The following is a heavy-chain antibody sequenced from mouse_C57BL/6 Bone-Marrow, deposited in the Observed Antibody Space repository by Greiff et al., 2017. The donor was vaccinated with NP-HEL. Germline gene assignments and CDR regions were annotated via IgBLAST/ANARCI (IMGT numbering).Heavy chain of an antibody. CDR2: IDPSDSET. CDR1: GYTFTSYW. CDR3: AREIYDGYYCWFAY. V-gene: IGHV1-52*01. D-gene: IGHD2-3*01. J-gene: IGHJ3*01. Sequence: QVQLQQPGAELVRPGSSVKLSCKASGYTFTSYWMHWVKQRPIQGLEWIGNIDPSDSETHYNQKFKDKATLTVDKSSSTAYMQLSSLTSEDSAVYYCAREIYDGYYCWFAYWGQGTLVTVSA.